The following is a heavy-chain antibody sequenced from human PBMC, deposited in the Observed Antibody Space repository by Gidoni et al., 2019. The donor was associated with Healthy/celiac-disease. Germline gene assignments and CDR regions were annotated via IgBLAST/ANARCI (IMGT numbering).Heavy chain of an antibody. CDR1: VGTFTSYA. V-gene: IGHV1-69*01. J-gene: IGHJ4*02. Sequence: QVQLVPSGAAVKKPGSSVKVSCKASVGTFTSYAISWVRQAPGQGLEWMGGIIPIFGTANYEKKFQGRVTITADESTSTAYMELSSLRSEDTAVYYCARDLLPKRKQSYEDYWGQGTLVTVSS. CDR3: ARDLLPKRKQSYEDY. D-gene: IGHD5-18*01. CDR2: IIPIFGTA.